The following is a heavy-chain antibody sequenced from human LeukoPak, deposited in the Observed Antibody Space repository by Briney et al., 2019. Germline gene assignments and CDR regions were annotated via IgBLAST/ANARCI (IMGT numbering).Heavy chain of an antibody. Sequence: ASVKVSCKASGYTFTSYYMHWVRQAPGQGLEWMGIINPSGGGTSYAQKFQGRVTMTRDTSTSTVYMELSSLRSEDTAVYYCARVMCSSTSCYTYDAFDIWGQGTMVTVSS. D-gene: IGHD2-2*02. V-gene: IGHV1-46*03. CDR3: ARVMCSSTSCYTYDAFDI. CDR2: INPSGGGT. J-gene: IGHJ3*02. CDR1: GYTFTSYY.